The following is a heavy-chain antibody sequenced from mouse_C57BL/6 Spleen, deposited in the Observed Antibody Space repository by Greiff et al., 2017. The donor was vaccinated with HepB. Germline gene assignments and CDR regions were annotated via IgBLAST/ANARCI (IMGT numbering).Heavy chain of an antibody. D-gene: IGHD1-1*01. CDR3: VRQSYYGSPWFAY. CDR1: GFSFNTYA. J-gene: IGHJ3*01. CDR2: IRSKSNNYAT. V-gene: IGHV10-1*01. Sequence: EVQLVESGGGLVQPKGSLKLSCAASGFSFNTYAMNWVRQAPGKGLEWVARIRSKSNNYATYYADSVKDRFTISRDDSESMLYLQMNNLKTEDTAMYYCVRQSYYGSPWFAYWGQGTLVTVSA.